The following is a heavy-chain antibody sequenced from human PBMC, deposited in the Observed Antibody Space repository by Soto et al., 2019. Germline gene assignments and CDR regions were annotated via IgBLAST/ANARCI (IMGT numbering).Heavy chain of an antibody. CDR2: INAGNGDT. D-gene: IGHD2-2*01. V-gene: IGHV1-3*01. Sequence: QVQLVQSGAEVKKPGASVKVSCKASGYTFTSYALDWVRQAPGQRLEWMGGINAGNGDTKYSQNFQGRVTITRDTSATTAYMELSSLRYEDTAVYYCAREALRFCTSTSCSTHWFDPWGQGTLVTVSS. J-gene: IGHJ5*02. CDR3: AREALRFCTSTSCSTHWFDP. CDR1: GYTFTSYA.